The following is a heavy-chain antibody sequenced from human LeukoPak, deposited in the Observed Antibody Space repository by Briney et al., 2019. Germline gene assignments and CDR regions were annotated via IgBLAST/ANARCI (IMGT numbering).Heavy chain of an antibody. CDR1: GFTFSNYE. V-gene: IGHV3-48*03. J-gene: IGHJ4*02. Sequence: PGGSLRLSCAASGFTFSNYEMNWVRQAPGKGLEWVSYITSSGNTIYYANSVKGRFTISRDNAKNSLYLQMNSLRAEDTAVYYRARGSPGYWGQGTLVTVSS. CDR2: ITSSGNTI. CDR3: ARGSPGY.